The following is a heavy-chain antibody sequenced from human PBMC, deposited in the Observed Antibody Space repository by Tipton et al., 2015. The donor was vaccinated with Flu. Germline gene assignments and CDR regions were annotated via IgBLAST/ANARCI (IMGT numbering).Heavy chain of an antibody. J-gene: IGHJ4*02. D-gene: IGHD3-10*01. CDR2: IYPSGGGT. Sequence: QSGAEVKKPGASVRISCTASGYTFTNYNMHWVRQAPGQGPEWMGIIYPSGGGTTSAQRFQGRVTLTRDKSTSTVYMGLSSLRSEDTAFYYCARDRGFGAYTFDYCGQGTLVTVAS. CDR1: GYTFTNYN. V-gene: IGHV1-46*01. CDR3: ARDRGFGAYTFDY.